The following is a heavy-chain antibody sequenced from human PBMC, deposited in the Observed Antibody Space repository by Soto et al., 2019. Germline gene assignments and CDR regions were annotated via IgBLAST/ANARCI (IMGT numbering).Heavy chain of an antibody. CDR3: ARAGYSYGYYYYYCMDV. D-gene: IGHD5-18*01. Sequence: SCKASGCTFSSYAISWIRQPPGKGLEWSGEINHSGSTNYNPSLNSRVTISVDTSKNQFSLKLSSVTAADTAVYYCARAGYSYGYYYYYCMDVWGQGTTVTVSS. J-gene: IGHJ6*02. CDR1: GCTFSSYA. V-gene: IGHV4-34*01. CDR2: INHSGST.